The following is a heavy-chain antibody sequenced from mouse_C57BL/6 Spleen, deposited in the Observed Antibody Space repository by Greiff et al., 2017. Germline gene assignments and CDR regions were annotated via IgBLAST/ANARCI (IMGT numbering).Heavy chain of an antibody. V-gene: IGHV3-6*01. CDR2: ISYDGSN. Sequence: EVQLQESGPGLVKPSQSLSLTCSVTGYSITSGYYWNWIRQFPGNKLEWMGYISYDGSNNYNPSLKNRISITRDTSKNQFFLKLNSVTTEDTATYYCARERGSGDYAMDYWGQGTSVTVSS. J-gene: IGHJ4*01. CDR3: ARERGSGDYAMDY. CDR1: GYSITSGYY.